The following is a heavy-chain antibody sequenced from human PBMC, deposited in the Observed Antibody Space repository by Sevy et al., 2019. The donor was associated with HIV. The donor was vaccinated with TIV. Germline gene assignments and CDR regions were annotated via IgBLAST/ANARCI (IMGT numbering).Heavy chain of an antibody. Sequence: GGSLRLSCAASGFTFSSYAMSWVRQAPGKGLELVSAISGSGGSTYYADSVKGRFTISRDNSKNTLYLQMNSLRAEDTAVYYCAKVPTTVTESNNFDYWGQGTLVTVSS. V-gene: IGHV3-23*01. CDR1: GFTFSSYA. D-gene: IGHD4-17*01. CDR2: ISGSGGST. J-gene: IGHJ4*02. CDR3: AKVPTTVTESNNFDY.